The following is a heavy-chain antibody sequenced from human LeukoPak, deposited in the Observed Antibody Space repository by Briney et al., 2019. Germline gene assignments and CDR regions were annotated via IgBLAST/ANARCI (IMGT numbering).Heavy chain of an antibody. CDR3: AIAAAKYFQH. D-gene: IGHD6-13*01. Sequence: GASVTVSCKASGGTFGSYAISWVRQAPGQGLEWMGRIIPILGIANYAQKFQGRVTITADKSTSTAYMELSSLRSEDTAVYYCAIAAAKYFQHWGQGTLVTVSS. J-gene: IGHJ1*01. CDR1: GGTFGSYA. V-gene: IGHV1-69*04. CDR2: IIPILGIA.